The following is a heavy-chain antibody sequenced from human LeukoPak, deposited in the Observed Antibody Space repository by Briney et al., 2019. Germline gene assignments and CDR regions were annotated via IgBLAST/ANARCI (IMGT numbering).Heavy chain of an antibody. V-gene: IGHV4-61*08. CDR1: GGSISSGGYS. J-gene: IGHJ4*02. D-gene: IGHD2-15*01. CDR2: IYYSGST. CDR3: ATHPPKLCTGGSCSDY. Sequence: SETLSLTCAVSGGSISSGGYSWSWIRQPPGKGLEWIVYIYYSGSTNYNPSLKSRVTISIDTSKNQFSLKLSSVTAADTAVYYCATHPPKLCTGGSCSDYWGQGTLVTVSS.